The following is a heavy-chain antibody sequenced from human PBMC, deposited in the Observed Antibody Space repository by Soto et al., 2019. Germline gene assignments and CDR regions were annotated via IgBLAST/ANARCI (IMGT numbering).Heavy chain of an antibody. CDR1: GLSVSDNF. CDR3: AKRRYGEPPFYFYLLDV. V-gene: IGHV3-53*01. J-gene: IGHJ6*02. Sequence: GSLRLSCAAAGLSVSDNFMSWVRQAPGKGLQWVPIIYANKFGANTYYEDSVRGRLTISRDNSKNLLYLQMNSLRAEDTAVYYSAKRRYGEPPFYFYLLDVWRQGSPVTFSS. D-gene: IGHD4-17*01. CDR2: IYANKFGANT.